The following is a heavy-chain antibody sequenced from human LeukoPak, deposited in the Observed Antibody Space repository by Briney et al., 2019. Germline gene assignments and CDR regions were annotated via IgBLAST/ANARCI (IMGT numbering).Heavy chain of an antibody. CDR3: ARHYDLYYYTDV. CDR1: GGSISTGGYY. Sequence: SETLSLTCTVSGGSISTGGYYWSWIPQHPGRGLEWIVYISYSVTTYYNPSLKSRVTLSVDTSNNQFSLRLSSVTAVDTPLYYCARHYDLYYYTDVWGKGNTVTVSS. CDR2: ISYSVTT. D-gene: IGHD3-22*01. J-gene: IGHJ6*03. V-gene: IGHV4-31*03.